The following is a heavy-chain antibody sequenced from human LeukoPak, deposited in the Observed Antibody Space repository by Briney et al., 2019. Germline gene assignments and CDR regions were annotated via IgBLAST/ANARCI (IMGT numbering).Heavy chain of an antibody. CDR2: INPNSGGT. J-gene: IGHJ3*02. CDR1: GYTFTNYA. Sequence: ASVKVSCKASGYTFTNYAINWVRQAPGQGLEWMGWINPNSGGTNYAQKFQGRVTMTRDTSISTAYMELSRLRSDDTAVYYCAAVAGLGNAFDIWGQGTMVTVSS. D-gene: IGHD6-19*01. CDR3: AAVAGLGNAFDI. V-gene: IGHV1-2*02.